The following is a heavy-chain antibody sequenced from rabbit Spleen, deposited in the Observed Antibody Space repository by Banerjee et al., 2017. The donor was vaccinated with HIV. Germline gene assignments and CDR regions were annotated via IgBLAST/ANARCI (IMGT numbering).Heavy chain of an antibody. V-gene: IGHV1S40*01. CDR1: GFTISNNYY. Sequence: QSLEESGGGLVQPEGSLALTCKASGFTISNNYYMCWVRQAPGKGLEWIGCIDTGYSGFTYSATWAKGRFTISKTSSTTVPLQMTSLTAADTATYFCARGSAAMTMVITGYYLSLWGPGTLVTVS. CDR2: IDTGYSGFT. CDR3: ARGSAAMTMVITGYYLSL. D-gene: IGHD2-1*01. J-gene: IGHJ4*01.